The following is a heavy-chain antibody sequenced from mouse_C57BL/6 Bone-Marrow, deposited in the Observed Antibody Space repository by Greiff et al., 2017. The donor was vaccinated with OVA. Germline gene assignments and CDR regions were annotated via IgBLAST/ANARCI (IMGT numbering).Heavy chain of an antibody. CDR2: IWGVGST. CDR1: GFSLTSYG. D-gene: IGHD4-1*01. Sequence: VKLVESGPGLVAPSQCLSITCTVSGFSLTSYGVDWVRQSPGKGLEWLGVIWGVGSTNYNSALKSRLSISKYNSNSQVFLKMNSLQTDDTARYYCASLTGAYWGQGTLVTVSA. J-gene: IGHJ3*01. V-gene: IGHV2-6*01. CDR3: ASLTGAY.